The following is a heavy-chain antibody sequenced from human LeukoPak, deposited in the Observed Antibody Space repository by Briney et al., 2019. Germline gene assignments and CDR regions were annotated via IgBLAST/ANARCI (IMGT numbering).Heavy chain of an antibody. CDR3: AKSGLGLRPVGYMDV. CDR1: GGTFSSYA. J-gene: IGHJ6*03. Sequence: ASVKVSCKASGGTFSSYAISWVRQAPGQGLEWMGGIIPIFGTANYAQKFQGRVTITADESTSTAYMELSSLRSNDTAVYYCAKSGLGLRPVGYMDVWGKGTTVTVSS. V-gene: IGHV1-69*01. D-gene: IGHD5-12*01. CDR2: IIPIFGTA.